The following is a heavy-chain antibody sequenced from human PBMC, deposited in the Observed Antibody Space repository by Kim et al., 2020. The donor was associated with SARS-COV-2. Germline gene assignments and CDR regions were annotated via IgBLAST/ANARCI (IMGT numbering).Heavy chain of an antibody. CDR3: ARQAGYTYGNYGMDV. J-gene: IGHJ6*02. Sequence: SETLSLTCTVSGGSISSGGYYWSWIRQHPGKGLEWLGYIYYTDNTYYNPSLKSRVTISVDTSKNQFSLKLSSVTAADTAVYYCARQAGYTYGNYGMDVWGQGTTVTTSS. CDR2: IYYTDNT. D-gene: IGHD5-18*01. V-gene: IGHV4-31*03. CDR1: GGSISSGGYY.